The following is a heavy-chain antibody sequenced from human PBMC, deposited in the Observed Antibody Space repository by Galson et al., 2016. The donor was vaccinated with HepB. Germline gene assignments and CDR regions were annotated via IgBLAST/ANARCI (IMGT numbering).Heavy chain of an antibody. CDR2: ISGDGSTM. CDR1: GFTFSIYS. Sequence: SLRLSCAASGFTFSIYSINWVRQAPGKGLEWLSYISGDGSTMYYADSVKGRFTISRDNAKNSVFLQMNSLRDVDTAVYYCASDLLCFFYGMDVWGQGTTVTVSS. V-gene: IGHV3-48*02. J-gene: IGHJ6*02. D-gene: IGHD3-10*02. CDR3: ASDLLCFFYGMDV.